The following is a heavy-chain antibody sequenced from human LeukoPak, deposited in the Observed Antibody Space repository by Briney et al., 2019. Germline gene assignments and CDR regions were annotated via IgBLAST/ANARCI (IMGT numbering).Heavy chain of an antibody. J-gene: IGHJ1*01. CDR2: IYHSGST. D-gene: IGHD4-23*01. CDR3: ASSYGGNSAEYFQH. V-gene: IGHV4-30-4*01. CDR1: GGSISSGDYY. Sequence: SETLSLTCTVSGGSISSGDYYWSWIRQPPGKGLEWIGYIYHSGSTYYNPSLKSRVTISVDTSKNQFSLKLSSVTAADTAVYYCASSYGGNSAEYFQHWGQGTLVTVSS.